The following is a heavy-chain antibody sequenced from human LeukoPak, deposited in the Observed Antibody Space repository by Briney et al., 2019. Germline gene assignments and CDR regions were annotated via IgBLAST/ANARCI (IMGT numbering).Heavy chain of an antibody. Sequence: PSETLSLTCTVSGGSISSSYWSWIRQPAGKGLEWIGRIYTSGSTNYNPSLKSRVTMSVDTSKNQFSLKLSSVTAADTAVYYCARDREYYDILTGYYKNPYFDYWGQGTLVTVSS. D-gene: IGHD3-9*01. V-gene: IGHV4-4*07. CDR3: ARDREYYDILTGYYKNPYFDY. CDR2: IYTSGST. J-gene: IGHJ4*02. CDR1: GGSISSSY.